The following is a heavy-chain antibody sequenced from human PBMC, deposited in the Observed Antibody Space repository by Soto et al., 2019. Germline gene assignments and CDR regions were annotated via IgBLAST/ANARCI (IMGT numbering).Heavy chain of an antibody. CDR3: ARGEWLATIKPYLAY. D-gene: IGHD5-12*01. CDR1: GGSMSSYY. CDR2: IYYSGST. V-gene: IGHV4-59*01. Sequence: QVQLQESGPGLVKPSETLSLTCTVSGGSMSSYYWSWIRQSPGKGLEWIGYIYYSGSTNYNPSLRSRVAISLDTSKNQFSLMLSSVTAADTAVYYCARGEWLATIKPYLAYWGQGTLVTVSS. J-gene: IGHJ4*02.